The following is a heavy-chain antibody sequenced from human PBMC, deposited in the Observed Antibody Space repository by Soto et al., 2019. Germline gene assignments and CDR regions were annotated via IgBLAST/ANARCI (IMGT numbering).Heavy chain of an antibody. CDR1: GYTFTSYA. V-gene: IGHV1-2*04. D-gene: IGHD3-9*01. Sequence: ASVKVSCKASGYTFTSYAMHWVRQAPGQGLEWMGWINPNSGGTNYAQKFQGWVTMTRDTSISTAYMELSRLRSDDTAVYYCARSSRPGADILSAPRLAMNPWGQGTLVTVS. CDR3: ARSSRPGADILSAPRLAMNP. CDR2: INPNSGGT. J-gene: IGHJ5*02.